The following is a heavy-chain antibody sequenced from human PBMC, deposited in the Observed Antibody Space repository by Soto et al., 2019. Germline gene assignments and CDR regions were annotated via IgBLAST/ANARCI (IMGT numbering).Heavy chain of an antibody. D-gene: IGHD5-18*01. J-gene: IGHJ4*02. CDR3: ARSTPTAMVTLEFDY. CDR1: GYTFTSYA. Sequence: ASVQVSCQASGYTFTSYALHWVRQAPGQRLEWMGWINAGNGNTKYSQKFQGRVTITRDTSASTAYMELSSLRSEDTAVYYCARSTPTAMVTLEFDYWGQGTLVTVSS. CDR2: INAGNGNT. V-gene: IGHV1-3*01.